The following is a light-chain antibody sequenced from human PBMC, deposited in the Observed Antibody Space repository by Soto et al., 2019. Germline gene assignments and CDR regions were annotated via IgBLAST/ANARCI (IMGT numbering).Light chain of an antibody. J-gene: IGLJ2*01. CDR3: SSYISSSTFVV. CDR2: EVS. V-gene: IGLV2-14*01. CDR1: SRDVGGYNY. Sequence: QSALTQPASVSGSPGQSITISCTGTSRDVGGYNYVSWHQQHPGKAPKVIITEVSNRPSGVSNRFSGSKSGNTASLTISGRQSEDEADYYCSSYISSSTFVVFGGGTKVTGL.